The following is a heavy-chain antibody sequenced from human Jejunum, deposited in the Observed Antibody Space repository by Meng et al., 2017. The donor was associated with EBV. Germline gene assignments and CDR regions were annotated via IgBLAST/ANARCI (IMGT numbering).Heavy chain of an antibody. CDR2: INPNGGSS. J-gene: IGHJ5*02. V-gene: IGHV1-46*01. Sequence: QVQMVRSGVEGKKPRVTVTVSRKASGYTFTSPYMHWVRQAPGQRLEWMGIINPNGGSSTYAQKFQDRVTMTREMSTSTDYMELSSLGSEDTAIYYYARDVSDRNKAWWLDPWGQGTLVTVSS. D-gene: IGHD1/OR15-1a*01. CDR3: ARDVSDRNKAWWLDP. CDR1: GYTFTSPY.